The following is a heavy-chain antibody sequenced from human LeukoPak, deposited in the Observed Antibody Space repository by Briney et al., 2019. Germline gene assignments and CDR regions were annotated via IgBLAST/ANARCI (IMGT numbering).Heavy chain of an antibody. Sequence: GGSLRLSCTGSGFTLSSYEMSWIRQAPGKGLEWVSSIDYSGDSPYYADSVKGRFTMSSDNSKNIVYLQLSPLRPEDTALYYCTRNSGWYRISWGQGTQVTVSS. J-gene: IGHJ4*02. D-gene: IGHD6-19*01. CDR2: IDYSGDSP. CDR1: GFTLSSYE. V-gene: IGHV3-23*01. CDR3: TRNSGWYRIS.